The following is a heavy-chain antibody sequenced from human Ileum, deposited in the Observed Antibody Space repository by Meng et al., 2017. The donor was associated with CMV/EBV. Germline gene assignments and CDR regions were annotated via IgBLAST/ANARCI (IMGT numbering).Heavy chain of an antibody. D-gene: IGHD2-2*02. V-gene: IGHV3-23*01. J-gene: IGHJ4*02. CDR2: IRSSGDWT. Sequence: GESLKISCAASGFTFSNYAMSWVRQAPGKGLEWVSAIRSSGDWTYYPDSVRGRFTISRDNSKNTLYLQMNSLRAEDTAVYYCAKVRVVPVAIPHIDSWGQGTLVTVSS. CDR3: AKVRVVPVAIPHIDS. CDR1: GFTFSNYA.